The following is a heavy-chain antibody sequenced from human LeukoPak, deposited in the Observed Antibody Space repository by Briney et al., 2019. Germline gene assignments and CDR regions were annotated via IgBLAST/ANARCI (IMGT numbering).Heavy chain of an antibody. CDR2: ISGGGGST. D-gene: IGHD6-13*01. CDR1: GFTFTSYS. V-gene: IGHV3-23*01. Sequence: GGSLRLSCAASGFTFTSYSMNWVRQAPGKGLEWVSTISGGGGSTYYADSVKGRFTISRDNSKNTLYLQMNSLRAEDTAVYYCARDRSSSWYESHAFDIWGQGTMVTVSS. J-gene: IGHJ3*02. CDR3: ARDRSSSWYESHAFDI.